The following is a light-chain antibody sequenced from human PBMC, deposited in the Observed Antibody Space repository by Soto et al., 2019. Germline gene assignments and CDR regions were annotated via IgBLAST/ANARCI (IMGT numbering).Light chain of an antibody. Sequence: ETVLTQSPGTLSLSPGERATLYCRASQSVSSYLAWYQQKPGQAPRLLIYGISKRATDIPDRFSGRGSGTDFTLTITRLEPEDFAVYYCQRFGTSPPWTFGQGTKVDI. V-gene: IGKV3-20*01. J-gene: IGKJ1*01. CDR1: QSVSSY. CDR3: QRFGTSPPWT. CDR2: GIS.